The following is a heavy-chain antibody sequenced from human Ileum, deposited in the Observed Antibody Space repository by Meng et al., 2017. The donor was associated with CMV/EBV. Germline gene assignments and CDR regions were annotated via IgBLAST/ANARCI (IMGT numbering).Heavy chain of an antibody. D-gene: IGHD1-1*01. CDR1: GFTFSKYF. V-gene: IGHV3-23*01. J-gene: IGHJ6*02. CDR2: ISSSGDRT. Sequence: GGSLRLSCEVSGFTFSKYFMTWVRQTPGKGLEWVAAISSSGDRTYYADSMEGRFTISRDNSKNASYLQMDDLSGDDTAVYYCARPPTGALRFYGVDVWGPGTKVTVSS. CDR3: ARPPTGALRFYGVDV.